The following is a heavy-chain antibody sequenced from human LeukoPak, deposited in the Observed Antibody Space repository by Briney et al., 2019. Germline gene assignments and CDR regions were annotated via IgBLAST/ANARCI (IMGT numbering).Heavy chain of an antibody. J-gene: IGHJ5*02. CDR1: GYTSISYG. CDR3: ARDVPGSIGTTARFDP. Sequence: ASVKVSCKSSGYTSISYGISWMRQAPGQGPEWMGWISTYNGNTNYAQKFQGRVTMTTDTSTSTAYMELRSLRSDDTAVYYCARDVPGSIGTTARFDPWGQGTLVTVSS. CDR2: ISTYNGNT. D-gene: IGHD1-1*01. V-gene: IGHV1-18*04.